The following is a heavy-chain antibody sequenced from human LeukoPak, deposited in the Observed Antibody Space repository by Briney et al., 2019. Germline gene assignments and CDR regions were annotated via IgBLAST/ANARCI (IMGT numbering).Heavy chain of an antibody. CDR3: ARGPSTMYYDFWSGYFAFDI. J-gene: IGHJ3*02. CDR1: GGSISSSSYY. Sequence: SETLSLTCTVSGGSISSSSYYWGWIRQPPGTGLEWIGEINHSGSTNYNPSLKSRVTISVDTSKNQFSLKLSSVTAADTAVYYCARGPSTMYYDFWSGYFAFDIWGQGTMVTVSS. V-gene: IGHV4-39*07. CDR2: INHSGST. D-gene: IGHD3-3*01.